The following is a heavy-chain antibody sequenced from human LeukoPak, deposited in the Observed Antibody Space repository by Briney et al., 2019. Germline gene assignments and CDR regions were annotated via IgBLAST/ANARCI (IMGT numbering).Heavy chain of an antibody. D-gene: IGHD2-21*02. J-gene: IGHJ4*02. V-gene: IGHV4-59*02. Sequence: KSSETLSLTCTVSGDSVSSYYWSWIRQPPGKGLEWIGYISYSGSTNYNPSLKSRVTMSVDTSKNQFSLKVSSVTAADTAVYYCARGGGDDLDYWGQGTLVIVSS. CDR3: ARGGGDDLDY. CDR2: ISYSGST. CDR1: GDSVSSYY.